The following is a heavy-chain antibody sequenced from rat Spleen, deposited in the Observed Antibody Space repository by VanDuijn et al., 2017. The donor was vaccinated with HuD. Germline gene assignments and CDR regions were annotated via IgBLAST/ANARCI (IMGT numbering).Heavy chain of an antibody. D-gene: IGHD1-7*01. Sequence: VQLVESGGGLVQPGKSLKLSCSASGFTFSSYGMHWIRQAPGKGLDWVAYISSSSGTVYADAVKGRFTISRDNAKNTLYLQLNSLKSEDTAIYYCTTGGYYGYPFAYWGQGTLVTVSS. J-gene: IGHJ3*01. CDR1: GFTFSSYG. V-gene: IGHV5-62*01. CDR3: TTGGYYGYPFAY. CDR2: ISSSSGT.